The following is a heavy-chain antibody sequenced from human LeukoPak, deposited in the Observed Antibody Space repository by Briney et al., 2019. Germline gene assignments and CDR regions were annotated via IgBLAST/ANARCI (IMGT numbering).Heavy chain of an antibody. D-gene: IGHD5-24*01. Sequence: SETLSLTCTVSGGSISSISYYWGWIRQPPGKGLEWIGSIYHSGSTYYNPSLKSRVTISVDTSKNQFSLKLSSVTAAETAVYYCAREGRYRYGYNEYHSYMDIWGKGTTVTVSS. J-gene: IGHJ6*03. CDR2: IYHSGST. V-gene: IGHV4-39*07. CDR1: GGSISSISYY. CDR3: AREGRYRYGYNEYHSYMDI.